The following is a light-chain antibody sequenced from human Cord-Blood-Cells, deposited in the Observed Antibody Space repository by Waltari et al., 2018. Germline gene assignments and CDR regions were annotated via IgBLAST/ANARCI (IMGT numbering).Light chain of an antibody. V-gene: IGKV1-39*01. Sequence: DIQMTQSPSSLSASVGDRVTITCRASQSISSYLNWYQQKPGKAPQLLTYAASSLQSGVPSTFSGSGSGTDFTLTISSLQPEDFATYYCRQSYSTPYTFGQGTKLEIK. CDR3: RQSYSTPYT. CDR1: QSISSY. J-gene: IGKJ2*01. CDR2: AAS.